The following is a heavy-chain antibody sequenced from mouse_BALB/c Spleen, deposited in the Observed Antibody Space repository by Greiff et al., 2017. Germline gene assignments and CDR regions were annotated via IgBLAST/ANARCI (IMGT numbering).Heavy chain of an antibody. CDR2: IWRDGST. Sequence: QVQLQQSGPDLVAPSQSLSITCTASGFSFTSYGVHWVRQPPGKGLEWLVVIWRDGSTTYNSALKSRLCISKDNTKGQVFLKMNSHQTDDTAMYYCARHVENTTMDYWGQGTSVTVSS. J-gene: IGHJ4*01. V-gene: IGHV2-6-2*01. CDR3: ARHVENTTMDY. CDR1: GFSFTSYG. D-gene: IGHD5-2*01.